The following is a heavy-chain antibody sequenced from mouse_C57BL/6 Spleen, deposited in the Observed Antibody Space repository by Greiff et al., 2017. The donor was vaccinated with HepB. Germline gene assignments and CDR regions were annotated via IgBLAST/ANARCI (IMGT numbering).Heavy chain of an antibody. D-gene: IGHD2-4*01. CDR1: GFTFSSYT. Sequence: EVQLQESGGGLVKPGGSLKLSCAASGFTFSSYTMSWVRQTPEKRLEWVATISGGGGNTYYPDSVKGRFTISRDNAKNTLYLQMSSLRSEDTALYYCASHYDYYWYFDVWGTGTTVTVSS. V-gene: IGHV5-9*01. CDR3: ASHYDYYWYFDV. J-gene: IGHJ1*03. CDR2: ISGGGGNT.